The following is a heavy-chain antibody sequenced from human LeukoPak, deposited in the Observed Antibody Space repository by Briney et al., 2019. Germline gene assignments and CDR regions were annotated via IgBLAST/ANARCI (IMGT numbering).Heavy chain of an antibody. Sequence: GGSLRLSCAASGFTFSSYSMNWVRQAPGKGLEWVSYISSSSTIYYADSVKGRFTISRDNAKNSLYLQMNSLRAEDTAVYYCARNSLHYDILTGYYSRYYFDYWGQGTLVTVSS. CDR3: ARNSLHYDILTGYYSRYYFDY. CDR1: GFTFSSYS. V-gene: IGHV3-48*04. J-gene: IGHJ4*02. CDR2: ISSSSTI. D-gene: IGHD3-9*01.